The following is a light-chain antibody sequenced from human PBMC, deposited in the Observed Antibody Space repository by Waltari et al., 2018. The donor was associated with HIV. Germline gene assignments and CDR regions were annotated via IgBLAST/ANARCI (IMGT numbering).Light chain of an antibody. V-gene: IGKV3D-15*01. CDR3: QQYNNWPRT. CDR1: QSVSSN. CDR2: GAS. Sequence: EIVMPQSPATLSVSPGERATLSCRASQSVSSNLAWYQQKPGQAPRLLIYGASTRAIGIPARFSGSGSGTEFTLTISSLQSEDFAVYYCQQYNNWPRTFGPGTKVDIK. J-gene: IGKJ3*01.